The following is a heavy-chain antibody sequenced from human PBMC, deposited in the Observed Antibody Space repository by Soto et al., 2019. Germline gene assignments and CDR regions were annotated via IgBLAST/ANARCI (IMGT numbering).Heavy chain of an antibody. V-gene: IGHV3-23*01. Sequence: GGSLRLSCAASGFTFSSYAMSWVRQAPGKGLEWVSAISGSGGSTYYADSVKGRFTISSDNSKNTLYLQMNSLRADDTAVYYCAKDSIVATIDYYYYGMDVWGQGTTVTVSS. CDR2: ISGSGGST. J-gene: IGHJ6*02. CDR1: GFTFSSYA. D-gene: IGHD5-12*01. CDR3: AKDSIVATIDYYYYGMDV.